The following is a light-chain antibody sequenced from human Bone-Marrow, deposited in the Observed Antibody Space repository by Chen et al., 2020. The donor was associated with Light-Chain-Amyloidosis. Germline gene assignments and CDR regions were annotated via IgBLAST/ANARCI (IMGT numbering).Light chain of an antibody. CDR1: QSLLYSSNNKTY. Sequence: DIVMTQSPDSLAVSLGERATINCKSSQSLLYSSNNKTYLAWYQQKPGQSPKLRYHWASTRESGVPDRFSGSGSRTDFTLTISSLQSEYVAVYYCQQYYSTPPTFGQGTKVEIK. V-gene: IGKV4-1*01. J-gene: IGKJ1*01. CDR3: QQYYSTPPT. CDR2: WAS.